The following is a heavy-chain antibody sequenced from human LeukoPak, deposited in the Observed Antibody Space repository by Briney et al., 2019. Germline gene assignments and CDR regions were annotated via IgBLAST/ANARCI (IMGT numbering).Heavy chain of an antibody. J-gene: IGHJ4*02. CDR1: GASISSHY. Sequence: SETLSLTCTVSGASISSHYWSWIRQPPGKGLEWIGLISFTGSTNYNPSLKSRVTTSADTSKNQFSLKVSSVTAADTAVYYCAKGGESSLPLDYWGQGILVTVSS. D-gene: IGHD6-13*01. CDR2: ISFTGST. CDR3: AKGGESSLPLDY. V-gene: IGHV4-59*11.